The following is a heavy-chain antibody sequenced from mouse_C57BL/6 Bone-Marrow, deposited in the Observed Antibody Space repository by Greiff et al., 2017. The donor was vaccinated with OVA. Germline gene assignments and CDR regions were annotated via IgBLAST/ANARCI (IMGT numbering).Heavy chain of an antibody. D-gene: IGHD2-3*01. CDR1: GYTFTSYW. Sequence: QVHVKQPGAELVKPGASVKLSCKASGYTFTSYWMHWVKQRPGQGLEWIGMIHPNSGSTNYNEKFKSKATLTVDKSSSTAYMQLSSLTSEDSAVYYCARSGGYYPYYFDYWGQGTTLTVSS. J-gene: IGHJ2*01. V-gene: IGHV1-64*01. CDR2: IHPNSGST. CDR3: ARSGGYYPYYFDY.